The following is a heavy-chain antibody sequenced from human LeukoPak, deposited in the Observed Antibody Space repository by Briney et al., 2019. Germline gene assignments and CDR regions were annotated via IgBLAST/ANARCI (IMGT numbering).Heavy chain of an antibody. Sequence: PGGSLRLSCAASGFTFSSYAMHWVRQAPGKGLEWVAVISYDGSNKYYADSVKGRFTISRDNSKNTLYLQMNSLRAEDTAVYYCARDSEELSPYFDYWGQGTLVTVSS. CDR3: ARDSEELSPYFDY. CDR1: GFTFSSYA. V-gene: IGHV3-30*04. CDR2: ISYDGSNK. J-gene: IGHJ4*02. D-gene: IGHD1-26*01.